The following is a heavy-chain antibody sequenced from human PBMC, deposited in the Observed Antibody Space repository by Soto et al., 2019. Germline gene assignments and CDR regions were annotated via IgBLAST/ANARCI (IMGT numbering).Heavy chain of an antibody. V-gene: IGHV6-1*01. CDR2: TYYRSKWYN. D-gene: IGHD1-26*01. Sequence: PSQTLSLTCGISGDSVSSNSAAWNWLRQSASRGLEWLGRTYYRSKWYNDYAVSVESRITINPDTSKNHFSLQLNFVTPEDTAVYFCARGEQYSGRIFDYWGQGTLVIVSS. CDR3: ARGEQYSGRIFDY. CDR1: GDSVSSNSAA. J-gene: IGHJ4*02.